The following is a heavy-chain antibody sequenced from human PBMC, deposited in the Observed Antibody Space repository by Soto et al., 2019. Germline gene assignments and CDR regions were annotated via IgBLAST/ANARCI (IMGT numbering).Heavy chain of an antibody. J-gene: IGHJ4*02. CDR3: AKLTTVVTIEYY. D-gene: IGHD4-17*01. Sequence: QVQLVESGGGVVQPGRSLRLSCAASGFTFSSYGMHWVRQAPGKGLEWVAVISYDGSNKYYADSVKGRFTISRDNSKNTLYLQMNSLRAEDTAVYYCAKLTTVVTIEYYWGQGTLVTVSS. CDR1: GFTFSSYG. V-gene: IGHV3-30*18. CDR2: ISYDGSNK.